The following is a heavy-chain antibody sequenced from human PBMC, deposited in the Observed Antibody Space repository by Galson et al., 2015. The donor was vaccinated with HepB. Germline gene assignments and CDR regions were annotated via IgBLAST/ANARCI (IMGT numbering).Heavy chain of an antibody. J-gene: IGHJ6*02. V-gene: IGHV3-30*04. CDR3: ARGVTTHYGMDV. CDR1: GFTFSSYA. D-gene: IGHD4-17*01. Sequence: SLRLSCAASGFTFSSYAMHWVRQAPGKGLEWVAVISYDGSNKYYADSVKGRFTISRDNSKNTLYLQMNSLRAEDTAVYYCARGVTTHYGMDVWGQGTTVTVSS. CDR2: ISYDGSNK.